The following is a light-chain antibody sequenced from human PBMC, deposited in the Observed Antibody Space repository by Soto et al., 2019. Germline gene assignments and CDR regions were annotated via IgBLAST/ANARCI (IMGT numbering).Light chain of an antibody. J-gene: IGLJ2*01. CDR1: SSDVGTYNL. V-gene: IGLV2-23*01. CDR2: EGS. CDR3: CSSL. Sequence: QSALTQPASVSGSPGQSITISCTGASSDVGTYNLVSWYQQHPDKAPKLMIYEGSKRPSGVSNRFSGSKSGNTASLTISGLQAEDEADYYCCSSLFCGGTQLTVL.